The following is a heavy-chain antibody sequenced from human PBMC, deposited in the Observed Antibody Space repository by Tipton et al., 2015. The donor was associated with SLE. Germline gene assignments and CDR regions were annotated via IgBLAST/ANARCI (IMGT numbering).Heavy chain of an antibody. J-gene: IGHJ4*02. CDR2: IRYDGSNK. CDR1: GFTFNKYG. CDR3: AKGRSSEADY. V-gene: IGHV3-30*02. D-gene: IGHD6-19*01. Sequence: SLRLSCEASGFTFNKYGMHWVRQAPGKGLEWVAFIRYDGSNKYYADSVKGRFTISRDNSKNTLYLQMNSLRAEDTAVYFCAKGRSSEADYWGQGTLVTVSS.